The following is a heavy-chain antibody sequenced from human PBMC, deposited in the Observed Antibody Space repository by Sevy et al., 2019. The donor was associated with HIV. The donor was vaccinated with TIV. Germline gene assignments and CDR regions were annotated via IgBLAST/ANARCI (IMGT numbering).Heavy chain of an antibody. CDR3: TRALATADTPEYYFDY. CDR1: GFTFGDYA. V-gene: IGHV3-49*03. Sequence: GGSLRLSCTSSGFTFGDYAMSWFRQAPGKGLEWVAFIRRNSHEPYGGTTEYAASVKGRFTISRDDSKRIAYLQMNSLKTEDTAVYYCTRALATADTPEYYFDYSGQGIMVTVSS. D-gene: IGHD5-12*01. J-gene: IGHJ4*02. CDR2: IRRNSHEPYGGTT.